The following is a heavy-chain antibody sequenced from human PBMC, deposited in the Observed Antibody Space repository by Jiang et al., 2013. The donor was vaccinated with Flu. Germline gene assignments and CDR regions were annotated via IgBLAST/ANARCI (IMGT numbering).Heavy chain of an antibody. J-gene: IGHJ4*02. CDR3: ARDGYDFWSGPDY. V-gene: IGHV4-38-2*02. D-gene: IGHD3-3*01. CDR1: GYSISSGYY. Sequence: GPGLVKPSETLSLTCTVSGYSISSGYYWGWIRQPPGKGLEWIGSIYHSGSTYYNPSLKSRVTISVDTSKNQFSLKLSSVTAADTAVYYCARDGYDFWSGPDYWGQGTLVTVSS. CDR2: IYHSGST.